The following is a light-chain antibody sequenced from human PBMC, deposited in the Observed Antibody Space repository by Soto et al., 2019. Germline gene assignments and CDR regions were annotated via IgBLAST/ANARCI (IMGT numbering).Light chain of an antibody. CDR2: EGT. J-gene: IGLJ1*01. Sequence: QSVLTQSASLSGSPGQSITFSCTGSSSDVGSSNLVSWYQQHPGKAPKLLIYEGTRRPSGVSNRFSGSKSGSTASLTISGLQAEDEADYYCCSYAGSSTFVFGTGTKVTVL. CDR3: CSYAGSSTFV. CDR1: SSDVGSSNL. V-gene: IGLV2-23*01.